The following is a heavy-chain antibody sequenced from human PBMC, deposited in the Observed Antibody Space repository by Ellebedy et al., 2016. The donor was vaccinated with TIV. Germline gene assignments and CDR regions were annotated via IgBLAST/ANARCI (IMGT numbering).Heavy chain of an antibody. V-gene: IGHV3-30-3*01. J-gene: IGHJ4*02. CDR2: ISYDGSKK. Sequence: GESLKISXVASGFTFSSNWMHWVRQAPGKGLEWVAVISYDGSKKYYADSVKGRFTISRDNAKNSVYLQMNSLRAEDTADYYCAREGEWLLDYWGQGTLVTVSS. CDR1: GFTFSSNW. D-gene: IGHD3-3*01. CDR3: AREGEWLLDY.